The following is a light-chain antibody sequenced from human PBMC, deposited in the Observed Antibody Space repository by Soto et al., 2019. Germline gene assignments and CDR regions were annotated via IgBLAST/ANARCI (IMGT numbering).Light chain of an antibody. J-gene: IGKJ3*01. CDR3: VQNTDFPLT. V-gene: IGKV2-24*01. CDR2: KVS. CDR1: QSLVHSDGDTY. Sequence: VLAQTPLSSPVTLGQPASISCRSSQSLVHSDGDTYLSWLHQRPGQLPRLLVYKVSNRFSGVPDRFSGSGAGTEFTLKISRVEAEDVGVYYCVQNTDFPLTFGPGTKVDIK.